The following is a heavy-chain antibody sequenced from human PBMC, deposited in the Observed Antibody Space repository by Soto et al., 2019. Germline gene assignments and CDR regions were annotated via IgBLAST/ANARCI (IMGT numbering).Heavy chain of an antibody. CDR1: GYTFTSYD. CDR2: MNPNSGNT. CDR3: ARQGEAFYYGSGSYYNLKNNYYYYYHMDV. Sequence: QVQLVQSGAEVKKPGASVKVSCKASGYTFTSYDINWVRQATGQGLEWMGWMNPNSGNTGYAQKFQGRVTMTRNTSISTAYMELSSLRSEDTAVYYCARQGEAFYYGSGSYYNLKNNYYYYYHMDVWGKGTTVTVSS. V-gene: IGHV1-8*01. D-gene: IGHD3-10*01. J-gene: IGHJ6*03.